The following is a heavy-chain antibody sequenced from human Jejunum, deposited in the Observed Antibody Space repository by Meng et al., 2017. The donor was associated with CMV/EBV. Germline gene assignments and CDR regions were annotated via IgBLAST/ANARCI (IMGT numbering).Heavy chain of an antibody. V-gene: IGHV3-21*01. Sequence: AASGFTFRTYTMNGVRQAPGKGLEWVSSITSSSTYIYYADSAKGRFTISRDNAKNSLYLQMNSLRADDTAVYYCARDYRRGDGSGWGQGTLVTVSS. CDR3: ARDYRRGDGSG. CDR1: GFTFRTYT. D-gene: IGHD2-21*02. J-gene: IGHJ4*02. CDR2: ITSSSTYI.